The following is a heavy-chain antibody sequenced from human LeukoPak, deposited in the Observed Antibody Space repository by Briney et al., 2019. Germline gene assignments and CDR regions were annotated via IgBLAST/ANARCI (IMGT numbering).Heavy chain of an antibody. CDR2: ISSSSSYI. D-gene: IGHD5-12*01. CDR1: GFTFSSYS. CDR3: ARGYNGYDIHPFYP. J-gene: IGHJ5*02. V-gene: IGHV3-21*01. Sequence: KPGESLRLSCAATGFTFSSYSMNWVRQAPGKGLEWVSSISSSSSYIYYADSVKGRFTISRDNAKNSLYLQMNSVRAEDTAVYYCARGYNGYDIHPFYPWGQGTLVTVSS.